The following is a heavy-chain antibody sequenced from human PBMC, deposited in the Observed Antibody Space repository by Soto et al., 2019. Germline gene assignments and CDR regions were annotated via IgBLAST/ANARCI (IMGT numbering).Heavy chain of an antibody. Sequence: PGGSLRLSCAASGFTFSNAWMNWVRQAPWKGLEWVGRIKSKTDGGTTDYAAPVKGRFTISRDDSKNTLYLQMNSLKTEDTAVYYCTTLFYDFWSGYPNYFDYWGQGTLVTVSS. D-gene: IGHD3-3*01. V-gene: IGHV3-15*07. CDR3: TTLFYDFWSGYPNYFDY. CDR2: IKSKTDGGTT. CDR1: GFTFSNAW. J-gene: IGHJ4*02.